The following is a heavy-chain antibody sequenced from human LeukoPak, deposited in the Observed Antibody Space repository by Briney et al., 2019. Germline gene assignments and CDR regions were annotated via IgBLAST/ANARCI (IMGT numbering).Heavy chain of an antibody. CDR1: GSTFSSYA. V-gene: IGHV3-30*04. D-gene: IGHD6-25*01. CDR3: ARDWEAAGYFDY. Sequence: PGGSLRLSCAAPGSTFSSYAMHRVRQAPGKGLEWVAVISYDGSNKYYADSVKGRFTISRDNSKNTLYLQMNSLRAEDTAVYYCARDWEAAGYFDYWGQGTLVTVSS. J-gene: IGHJ4*02. CDR2: ISYDGSNK.